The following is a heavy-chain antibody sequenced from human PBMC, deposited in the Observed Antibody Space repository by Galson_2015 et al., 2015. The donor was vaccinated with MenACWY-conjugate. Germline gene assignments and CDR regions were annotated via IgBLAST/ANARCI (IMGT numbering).Heavy chain of an antibody. Sequence: SLRLSCAASGFTFNTHWMGWVRQAPGAGLQWVSSITSGSDYIYYADSVKGRFTVSRDNAENSLYLQMNSLRPEDTAVYYCAREDLAWAFGLDYWGQGTLVTVSS. D-gene: IGHD2/OR15-2a*01. CDR1: GFTFNTHW. CDR2: ITSGSDYI. J-gene: IGHJ4*02. CDR3: AREDLAWAFGLDY. V-gene: IGHV3-21*01.